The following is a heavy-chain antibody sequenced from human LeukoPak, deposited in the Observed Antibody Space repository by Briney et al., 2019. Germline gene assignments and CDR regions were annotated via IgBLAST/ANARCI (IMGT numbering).Heavy chain of an antibody. CDR1: GFTVSSNY. V-gene: IGHV3-66*01. CDR3: ARDTLYYGMDV. Sequence: GGSLRLSCAASGFTVSSNYMSWVRQAPGKGLEWVPVIYSGGSTYYADSVKGRFTISRDNSKNTLYLQMNSLRAEDTAVYYCARDTLYYGMDVWGQGTTVTVSS. J-gene: IGHJ6*02. D-gene: IGHD2-15*01. CDR2: IYSGGST.